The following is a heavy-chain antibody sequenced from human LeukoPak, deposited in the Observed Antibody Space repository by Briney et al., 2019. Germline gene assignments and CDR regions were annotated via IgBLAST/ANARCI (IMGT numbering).Heavy chain of an antibody. CDR1: GYSFTSYG. CDR2: ISVYNVNT. D-gene: IGHD5-12*01. V-gene: IGHV1-18*01. J-gene: IGHJ4*02. CDR3: ARDYSGYDGFDY. Sequence: ASVKVSCKASGYSFTSYGISWVRQAPGQGLEWMGWISVYNVNTNYAQKLQGRVTMTTDTSTSTVYMELRSLRSDDTAVYYCARDYSGYDGFDYWGQGTLVTVSS.